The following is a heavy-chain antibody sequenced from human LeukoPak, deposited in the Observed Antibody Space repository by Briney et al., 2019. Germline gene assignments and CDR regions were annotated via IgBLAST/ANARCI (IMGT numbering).Heavy chain of an antibody. D-gene: IGHD1-7*01. V-gene: IGHV3-NL1*01. Sequence: GGSLRLSCEASGFTFKNYGIHWVRQAPGKGLEWVSVIYSGGSTYYADSVKGRFTISRDNSKNTLYLQMNSLRAEDTAVYYCAKDLRLGLPQGTSFDYWGQGTLVTVSS. J-gene: IGHJ4*02. CDR2: IYSGGST. CDR3: AKDLRLGLPQGTSFDY. CDR1: GFTFKNYG.